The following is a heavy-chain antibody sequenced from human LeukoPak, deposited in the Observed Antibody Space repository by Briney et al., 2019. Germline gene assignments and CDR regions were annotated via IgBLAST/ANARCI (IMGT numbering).Heavy chain of an antibody. V-gene: IGHV4-59*12. J-gene: IGHJ4*02. CDR1: GGSISSYY. CDR3: ARADPYYDFWSGYYRTPPDY. D-gene: IGHD3-3*01. Sequence: SETLSLTCTVSGGSISSYYWSWIRQPPGKGLEWIGYIYYSGSTNYNPSLKSRVTISVDTSKNQFSLKLSSVTAADTAVYYCARADPYYDFWSGYYRTPPDYWGQGTLVTVSS. CDR2: IYYSGST.